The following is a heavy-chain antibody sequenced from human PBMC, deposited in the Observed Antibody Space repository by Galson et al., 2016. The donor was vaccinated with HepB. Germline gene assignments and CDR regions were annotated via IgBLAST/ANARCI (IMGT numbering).Heavy chain of an antibody. J-gene: IGHJ6*02. CDR1: GFTFSRYT. CDR2: ISSSSTYI. V-gene: IGHV3-21*01. D-gene: IGHD6-13*01. CDR3: ARVRIASGVYFGMDV. Sequence: SLRLSCAASGFTFSRYTMNWVRRAPGKGLEWVSSISSSSTYIYYADSMKGRFTISRDNAKNSLYLQMTSLRAEDTAVYYCARVRIASGVYFGMDVWGQGTTVTVSS.